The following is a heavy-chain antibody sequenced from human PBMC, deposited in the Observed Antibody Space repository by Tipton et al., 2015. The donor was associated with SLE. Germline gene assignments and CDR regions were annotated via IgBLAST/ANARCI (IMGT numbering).Heavy chain of an antibody. Sequence: TLSLTCTVSGGSISSASYYWSWIRQPAGRGLEWIGRIYTSGDTNYNPSLKSRVTISVDTSKNQFSLKLTSATAADTAVYYCARGDAYIRLTGWHFYGVDVWGLGTTVTVSS. V-gene: IGHV4-61*02. J-gene: IGHJ6*02. CDR3: ARGDAYIRLTGWHFYGVDV. CDR1: GGSISSASYY. CDR2: IYTSGDT. D-gene: IGHD3-9*01.